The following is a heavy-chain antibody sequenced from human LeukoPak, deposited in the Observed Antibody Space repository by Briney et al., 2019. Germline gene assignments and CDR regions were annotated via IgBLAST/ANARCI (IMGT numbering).Heavy chain of an antibody. Sequence: TSVKVSFKTSGFTFTNSAVQWVRQARGQRLEWIGWIVVGSGNTNYAQKFQERVSITRDMSTSTAYMELSSLRSEDTAVYYCAADNSGASDYWGQGTLVTVSS. CDR2: IVVGSGNT. V-gene: IGHV1-58*01. J-gene: IGHJ4*02. CDR1: GFTFTNSA. D-gene: IGHD4-23*01. CDR3: AADNSGASDY.